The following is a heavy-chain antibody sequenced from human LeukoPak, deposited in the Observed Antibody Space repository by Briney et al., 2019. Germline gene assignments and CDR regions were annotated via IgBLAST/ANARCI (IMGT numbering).Heavy chain of an antibody. J-gene: IGHJ4*02. CDR1: GFTFSSYS. Sequence: GGSLRLSYAASGFTFSSYSMNWGRQAPGKGLEWVSSISSSSSYIYYADSVKGRFTISRDNAKNSLYLQMNSLRAEDTAVYYCARAPVNYDSSGYYNYFDYWGQGTLVTVSS. CDR3: ARAPVNYDSSGYYNYFDY. CDR2: ISSSSSYI. V-gene: IGHV3-21*01. D-gene: IGHD3-22*01.